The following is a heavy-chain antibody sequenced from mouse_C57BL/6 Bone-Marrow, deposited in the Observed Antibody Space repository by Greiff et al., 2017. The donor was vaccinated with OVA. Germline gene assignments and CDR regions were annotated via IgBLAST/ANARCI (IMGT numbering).Heavy chain of an antibody. Sequence: QVQLQQPGAELVKPGASVKLSCKASGYTFTSYWMQWVKQRPGQGLEWIGEIDPSDGYTNYNQKFKGKATLTVDTSSSTAYMQLSSLTSEDSAFYYCASATTVVDAFDYWGQGTSVTVSS. CDR3: ASATTVVDAFDY. D-gene: IGHD1-1*01. CDR1: GYTFTSYW. CDR2: IDPSDGYT. V-gene: IGHV1-50*01. J-gene: IGHJ4*01.